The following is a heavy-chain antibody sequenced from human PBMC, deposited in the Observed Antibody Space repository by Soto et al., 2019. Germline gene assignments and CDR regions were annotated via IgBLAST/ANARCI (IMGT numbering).Heavy chain of an antibody. Sequence: QVQLVQSGAEMKRPGASVKVSCKAPADTFTSYYLNWVRQAPGQGLEWMGVINPHGGSTKFAQKFQGRVTMTRDTSRSTVYMELRSLTSEDTAVYYCARSSGGNFGIIIEGTNWFGRWGLGTLVTVSS. CDR3: ARSSGGNFGIIIEGTNWFGR. CDR1: ADTFTSYY. J-gene: IGHJ5*02. V-gene: IGHV1-46*01. D-gene: IGHD3-3*01. CDR2: INPHGGST.